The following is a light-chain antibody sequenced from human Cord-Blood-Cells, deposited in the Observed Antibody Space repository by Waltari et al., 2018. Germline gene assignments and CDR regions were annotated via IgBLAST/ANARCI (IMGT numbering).Light chain of an antibody. V-gene: IGKV3D-11*02. CDR3: QQRSNWHT. Sequence: EIVLTQSPATLSLSPGERATLSCRASQSVSSYLAWYQQKPGQAPRLLIYDASNRATGIPARLSVSGPGTDFTLTISSLEPEDFAVYYCQQRSNWHTFGPGTKVDIK. J-gene: IGKJ3*01. CDR1: QSVSSY. CDR2: DAS.